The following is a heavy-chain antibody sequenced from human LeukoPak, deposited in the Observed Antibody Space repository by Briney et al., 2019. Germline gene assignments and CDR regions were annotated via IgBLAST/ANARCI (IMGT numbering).Heavy chain of an antibody. J-gene: IGHJ4*02. CDR1: GFTFDNYV. V-gene: IGHV3-23*01. CDR2: ISASAAMT. D-gene: IGHD1-26*01. Sequence: GGSLRLSCAASGFTFDNYVMTWVRQAPGKGLEWVSSISASAAMTYYADSVRGRFTVSRDNSNNTLYLQMSSLTAADTAVYYCAKDRSIGTYYTFDHWGQGTLVTVSS. CDR3: AKDRSIGTYYTFDH.